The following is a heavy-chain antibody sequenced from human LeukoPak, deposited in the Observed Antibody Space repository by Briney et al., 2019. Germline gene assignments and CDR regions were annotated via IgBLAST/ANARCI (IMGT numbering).Heavy chain of an antibody. CDR2: IRSKAYGGTT. D-gene: IGHD3-22*01. Sequence: GGSLRLSCAASGFTLSSYAMSWVRQAPGKGLEWVGFIRSKAYGGTTEYAASVKGRFTISRDDSKSIAYLQMNSLKTEDTAVYYCTRLPLIVVVILFDYWGQGTLVTVSS. CDR3: TRLPLIVVVILFDY. V-gene: IGHV3-49*04. CDR1: GFTLSSYA. J-gene: IGHJ4*02.